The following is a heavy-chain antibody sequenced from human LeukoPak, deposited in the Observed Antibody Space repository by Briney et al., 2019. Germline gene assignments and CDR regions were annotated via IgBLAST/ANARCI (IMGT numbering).Heavy chain of an antibody. Sequence: SVKVSCKASGGTFSSYAISWVRQAPGQGLEWMGGIIPVFGTANYAQKFQGRVTITADKSTSTAYMELSSLRSEDTAVYYCATNPSDILTGYYSFWFDPWGQGTLVTVSS. CDR2: IIPVFGTA. CDR3: ATNPSDILTGYYSFWFDP. CDR1: GGTFSSYA. D-gene: IGHD3-9*01. J-gene: IGHJ5*02. V-gene: IGHV1-69*06.